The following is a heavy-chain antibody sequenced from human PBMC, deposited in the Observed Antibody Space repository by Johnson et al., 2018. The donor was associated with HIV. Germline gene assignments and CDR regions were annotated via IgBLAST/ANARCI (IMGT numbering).Heavy chain of an antibody. Sequence: VQLVESGGGLVQPGGSLRLSCAASGFTFSSYALTWVRQAPGRGLEWVSTISGSGGSTYYADSVKGRFTISRDNAKNSLYLQMNSLRGEDTALYYCARDIREEYSSSSSAFDIWGQGTMVTVSS. CDR3: ARDIREEYSSSSSAFDI. D-gene: IGHD6-6*01. J-gene: IGHJ3*02. CDR1: GFTFSSYA. CDR2: ISGSGGST. V-gene: IGHV3-23*04.